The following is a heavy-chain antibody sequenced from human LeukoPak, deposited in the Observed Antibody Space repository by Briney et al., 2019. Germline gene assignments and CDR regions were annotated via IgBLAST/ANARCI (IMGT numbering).Heavy chain of an antibody. CDR2: IYYSGST. CDR1: GGSISSGGYY. D-gene: IGHD2-15*01. CDR3: ARSKGGRVDAFYI. V-gene: IGHV4-31*03. J-gene: IGHJ3*02. Sequence: SETLSLTCTVSGGSISSGGYYWSWIRQHPGKGLEWIGYIYYSGSTYYNPSLKSRVTISVDTSKNQFSLKLSSVTAADTAVHYCARSKGGRVDAFYIWGQGTMVTVSS.